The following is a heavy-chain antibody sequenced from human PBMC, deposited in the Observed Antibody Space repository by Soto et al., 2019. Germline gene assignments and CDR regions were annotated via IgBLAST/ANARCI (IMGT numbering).Heavy chain of an antibody. D-gene: IGHD6-6*01. V-gene: IGHV4-59*01. CDR3: ARAPLLYSSSIFYMAV. Sequence: SETLSLTCTVSGGSISSYCWSWIRQPPGKGLEWIGYIYYSGSTNYNPSLKSRVTISVDTSKNQFSLKLSSVTAADTAVYYCARAPLLYSSSIFYMAVWGKGTTVTVSS. CDR2: IYYSGST. CDR1: GGSISSYC. J-gene: IGHJ6*03.